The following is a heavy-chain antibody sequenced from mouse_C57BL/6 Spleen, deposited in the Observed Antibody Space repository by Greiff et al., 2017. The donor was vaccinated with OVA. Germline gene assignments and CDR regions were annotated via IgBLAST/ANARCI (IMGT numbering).Heavy chain of an antibody. Sequence: EVQLVESGGGLVKPGGSLKLSCAASGFTFSSYAMSWVRQTPEKRLEWVATISDGGSYTYYPDNVKGRFTISRDNAKNNLYLQMSHLKSEDTAMYYCARDLPTVVATDYFDYWGQGTTLTVSS. CDR1: GFTFSSYA. V-gene: IGHV5-4*01. D-gene: IGHD1-1*01. CDR2: ISDGGSYT. J-gene: IGHJ2*01. CDR3: ARDLPTVVATDYFDY.